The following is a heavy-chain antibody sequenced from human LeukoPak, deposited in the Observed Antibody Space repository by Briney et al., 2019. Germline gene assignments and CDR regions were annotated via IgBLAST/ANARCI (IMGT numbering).Heavy chain of an antibody. J-gene: IGHJ5*02. CDR3: ARGNGNVGGRLDP. D-gene: IGHD4-23*01. V-gene: IGHV3-30*03. Sequence: GGSLRLSCAASGFIFSSYGMHWVRQAPGKGLEWVAVIVYDGSDKYYADSVKGRFTISRDNSKNTLYLEMNSLRAEDTAVYYCARGNGNVGGRLDPWGQGTRVTVSS. CDR2: IVYDGSDK. CDR1: GFIFSSYG.